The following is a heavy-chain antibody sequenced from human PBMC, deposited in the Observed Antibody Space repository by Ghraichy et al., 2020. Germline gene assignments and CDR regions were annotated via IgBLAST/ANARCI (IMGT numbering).Heavy chain of an antibody. J-gene: IGHJ4*02. V-gene: IGHV4-39*01. CDR3: ASAAFGVVINLYYFDS. CDR2: IYYNGYT. Sequence: SETLSLTCTVSGVSVSSDSYYWGWIRQTPGKGLEWIASIYYNGYTYYNPSLKSRVTISVDMSKNQFALKLSSVTAADTAVYYCASAAFGVVINLYYFDSWGQGTLVTV. CDR1: GVSVSSDSYY. D-gene: IGHD3-3*01.